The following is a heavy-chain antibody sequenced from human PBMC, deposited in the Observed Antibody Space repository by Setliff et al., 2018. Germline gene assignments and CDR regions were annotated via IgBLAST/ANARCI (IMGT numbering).Heavy chain of an antibody. CDR1: GYTFTNYY. Sequence: ASVKVSCKASGYTFTNYYMHWVRQAPGQGLEWMGWISAYARKFQGRVTMTTDTPTNTAYMELRSLRPDDTAVYYCARAYCGGDCYNRQLEYFQHWGQGTLVTVSS. CDR2: ISAY. V-gene: IGHV1-18*04. J-gene: IGHJ1*01. CDR3: ARAYCGGDCYNRQLEYFQH. D-gene: IGHD2-21*02.